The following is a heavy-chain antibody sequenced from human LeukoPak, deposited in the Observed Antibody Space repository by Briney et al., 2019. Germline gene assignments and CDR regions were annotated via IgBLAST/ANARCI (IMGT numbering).Heavy chain of an antibody. Sequence: ASVKVSCKASGYSFSTHWMHWVRQAPGQGLEWMGIINPSGDNRNYAQKFQGRVTVTRDISTSTVYMELSSLRSEDTAVYYCARGVHVRKYDSNDNCFDPWGQGTLVTVSS. J-gene: IGHJ5*02. CDR1: GYSFSTHW. V-gene: IGHV1-46*01. CDR2: INPSGDNR. CDR3: ARGVHVRKYDSNDNCFDP. D-gene: IGHD3-22*01.